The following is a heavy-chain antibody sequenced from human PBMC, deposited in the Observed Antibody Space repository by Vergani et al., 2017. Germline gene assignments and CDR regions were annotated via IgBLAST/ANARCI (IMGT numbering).Heavy chain of an antibody. V-gene: IGHV1-18*01. CDR2: ISAYNGNT. J-gene: IGHJ3*02. D-gene: IGHD1-7*01. Sequence: QVQLVQSGAEVKKPGSSVKVSCKASGYTFTSYGISWVRQAPGQGLEWMGWISAYNGNTNYAQKLQGRVTMTTDTSTSTAYMELSSLRSEDTAVYYCAREERYNWNYSNAFDIWGQGTMVTVSS. CDR3: AREERYNWNYSNAFDI. CDR1: GYTFTSYG.